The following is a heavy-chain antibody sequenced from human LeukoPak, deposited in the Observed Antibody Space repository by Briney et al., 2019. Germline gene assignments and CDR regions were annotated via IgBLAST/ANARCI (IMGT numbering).Heavy chain of an antibody. D-gene: IGHD3-22*01. CDR2: IYYSGST. CDR1: GGSISNSSYY. J-gene: IGHJ4*02. V-gene: IGHV4-39*01. Sequence: PSETLSLTCTVSGGSISNSSYYWDWIRQPPGKGLEWIGSIYYSGSTYYSPSLKSRLTISVDTSKTQFSLKLSSVTAADTAVYYCARQRDYYDTSGYDYFDYWGQGTLVTVSS. CDR3: ARQRDYYDTSGYDYFDY.